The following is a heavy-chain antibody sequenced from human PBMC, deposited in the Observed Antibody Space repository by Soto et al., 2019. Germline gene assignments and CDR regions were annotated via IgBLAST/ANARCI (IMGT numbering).Heavy chain of an antibody. Sequence: QVQLQQWGARLLKPSETLSRTCAVYGGSFSDHYWSWIRQPPGKGLEWIGEINHSGNTNYNPSLKSRVTISVDTSKNQFSLKLLSVTAADTAVYYCARDEGSWPNNWFDPWGQGTLVTVSS. CDR2: INHSGNT. J-gene: IGHJ5*02. CDR1: GGSFSDHY. D-gene: IGHD6-13*01. CDR3: ARDEGSWPNNWFDP. V-gene: IGHV4-34*01.